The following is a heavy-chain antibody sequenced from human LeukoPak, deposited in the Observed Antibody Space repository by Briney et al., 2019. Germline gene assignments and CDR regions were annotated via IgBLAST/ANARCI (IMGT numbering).Heavy chain of an antibody. CDR1: GGSVSSGSYY. V-gene: IGHV4-61*01. CDR2: IYYSGST. CDR3: ASDYGDYVFDY. J-gene: IGHJ4*02. D-gene: IGHD4-17*01. Sequence: SETLSLTCTVSGGSVSSGSYYWSWIRQPPGKGLEGIGYIYYSGSTNYNPSLKNRITIAIDTSKNQFSLKLSSVTAADTDVYYCASDYGDYVFDYWGQGTLVTVSS.